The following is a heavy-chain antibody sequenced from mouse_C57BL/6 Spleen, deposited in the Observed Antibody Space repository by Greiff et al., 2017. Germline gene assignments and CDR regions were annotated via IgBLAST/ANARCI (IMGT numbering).Heavy chain of an antibody. CDR1: GFNIKDYY. V-gene: IGHV14-2*01. CDR3: ARDHYFTWFAY. Sequence: EVKLQQSGAELVKPGASVKLSCTASGFNIKDYYMHWVKQRTEQGLEWIGRIDPEDGETKYAPKFQGKATITADTSSNTAYLQLSSLTSEDTAVYYCARDHYFTWFAYWGQGTLVTVSA. CDR2: IDPEDGET. J-gene: IGHJ3*01. D-gene: IGHD1-1*01.